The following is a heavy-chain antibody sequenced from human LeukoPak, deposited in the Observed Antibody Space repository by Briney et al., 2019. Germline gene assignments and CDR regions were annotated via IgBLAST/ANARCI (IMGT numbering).Heavy chain of an antibody. D-gene: IGHD2-15*01. J-gene: IGHJ2*01. V-gene: IGHV4-4*02. Sequence: SETLSLTCAVSSGSISSSDWWSWARQPPGTGLEWIGEIYQSGSANYNPSLKSRVTISIDKSKNQFSLKLTSVTVADTAVYYCARNYCSAGRCYWYFDLWGRGTLVTVSS. CDR2: IYQSGSA. CDR1: SGSISSSDW. CDR3: ARNYCSAGRCYWYFDL.